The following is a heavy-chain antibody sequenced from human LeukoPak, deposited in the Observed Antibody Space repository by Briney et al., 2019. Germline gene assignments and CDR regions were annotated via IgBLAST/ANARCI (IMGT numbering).Heavy chain of an antibody. CDR2: MHPNSGNT. CDR3: ARGGPVAATHKYFQH. D-gene: IGHD6-19*01. CDR1: GYTFTSYG. J-gene: IGHJ1*01. Sequence: ASVKVSCKASGYTFTSYGISWVRQAPGQGLEWMGWMHPNSGNTGYAQNFQGRVTMTRSTSISTAYMELSSLRSEDTAVYYCARGGPVAATHKYFQHWGQGTLVTVSS. V-gene: IGHV1-8*02.